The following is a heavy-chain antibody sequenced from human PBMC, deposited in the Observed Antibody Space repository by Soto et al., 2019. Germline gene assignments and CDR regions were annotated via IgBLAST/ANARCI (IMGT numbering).Heavy chain of an antibody. CDR1: GFTLSAYW. CDR2: INRDGSKK. V-gene: IGHV3-7*05. CDR3: ARDVSPGSSSLYLDAFDI. D-gene: IGHD6-13*01. Sequence: EVQLEESGGDLVQPRGSLRLSCAASGFTLSAYWMTWVRQAPGKGLEWVANINRDGSKKSYLDSVGGRFTISRDNVGNSLYLQMDSLRADDTALYYCARDVSPGSSSLYLDAFDIWGQGTMVTVSS. J-gene: IGHJ3*02.